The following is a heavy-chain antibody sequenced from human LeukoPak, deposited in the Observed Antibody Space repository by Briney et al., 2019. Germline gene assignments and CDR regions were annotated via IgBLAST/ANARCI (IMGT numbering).Heavy chain of an antibody. CDR2: IIPIFGTA. Sequence: GASVKVSCKASGGTFSSYAISWVRQAPGQGLEWVGGIIPIFGTANYAQKFQGRVTITADESTSTAYMELSSLRSEDTAVYYCARVAAAAGTVWFDPWGQGTLVTVSS. V-gene: IGHV1-69*13. J-gene: IGHJ5*02. CDR1: GGTFSSYA. D-gene: IGHD6-13*01. CDR3: ARVAAAAGTVWFDP.